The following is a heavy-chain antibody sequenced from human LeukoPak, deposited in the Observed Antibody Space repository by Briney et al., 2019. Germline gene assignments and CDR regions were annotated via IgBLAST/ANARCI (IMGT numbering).Heavy chain of an antibody. Sequence: SETLSLTCAVYGGSFSDYYWSWIRQPPGKGLEWIGEINHSGSTKYNPSLKSRVTISVDTSKNQFSLKLSSVTAADTAVYYCARGMTAAAGTGVDYWGQGTLVTVSS. CDR1: GGSFSDYY. CDR2: INHSGST. J-gene: IGHJ4*02. CDR3: ARGMTAAAGTGVDY. D-gene: IGHD6-13*01. V-gene: IGHV4-34*01.